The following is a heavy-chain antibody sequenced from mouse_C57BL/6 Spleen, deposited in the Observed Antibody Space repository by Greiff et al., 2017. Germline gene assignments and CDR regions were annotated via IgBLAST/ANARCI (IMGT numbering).Heavy chain of an antibody. CDR2: IYPGDGDT. CDR3: ARSKLGLYFDY. V-gene: IGHV1-82*01. D-gene: IGHD4-1*01. J-gene: IGHJ2*01. Sequence: QVQLKESGPELVKPGASVKISCKASGYAFSSSWMNWVKQRPGKGLEWIGRIYPGDGDTNYNGKFKGKATLTADKSSSTAYMQLSSLTSEDSAVYFCARSKLGLYFDYWGQGTTLTVSS. CDR1: GYAFSSSW.